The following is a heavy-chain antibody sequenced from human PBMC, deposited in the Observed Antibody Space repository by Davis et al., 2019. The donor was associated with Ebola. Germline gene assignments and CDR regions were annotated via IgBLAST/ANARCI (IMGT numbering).Heavy chain of an antibody. Sequence: GESLKISCKGSGYSFTSYWISWVRQMPGKGLEWMGRIDPSDSYTNYSPSFQGHVTISADKSISTAYLQWSSLKASDTAMYYCARRYCSGGSCTGLGGGYFDYWGQGTLVTVSS. V-gene: IGHV5-10-1*01. CDR3: ARRYCSGGSCTGLGGGYFDY. CDR2: IDPSDSYT. CDR1: GYSFTSYW. D-gene: IGHD2-15*01. J-gene: IGHJ4*02.